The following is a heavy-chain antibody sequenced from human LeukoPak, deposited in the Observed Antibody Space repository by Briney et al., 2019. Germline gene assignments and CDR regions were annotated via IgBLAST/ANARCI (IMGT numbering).Heavy chain of an antibody. D-gene: IGHD1-1*01. CDR3: AKERETYNDY. CDR2: IKRDGSEK. V-gene: IGHV3-7*01. Sequence: GGSLRLSCAPSGFTFGNYWMSWVRQAPGKGLEWVANIKRDGSEKYYVDSVKGRFTISRDNAKNSLYLQMHSLRVEDTAVYFCAKERETYNDYWGQGTLVTVSS. J-gene: IGHJ4*02. CDR1: GFTFGNYW.